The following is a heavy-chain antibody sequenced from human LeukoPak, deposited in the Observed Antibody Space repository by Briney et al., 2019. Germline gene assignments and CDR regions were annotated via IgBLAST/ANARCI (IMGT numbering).Heavy chain of an antibody. J-gene: IGHJ3*02. CDR1: GYTFTGYY. CDR2: INPNSGGT. V-gene: IGHV1-2*02. D-gene: IGHD3-22*01. CDR3: ARGNTMIGDDAFDI. Sequence: GASVKVSCKASGYTFTGYYMHWVRQAPGQGLEWMEWINPNSGGTNYAQKFQGRVTMTRDTSISTAYMELSRLRSDGTAVYYCARGNTMIGDDAFDIWGQGTMVTVSS.